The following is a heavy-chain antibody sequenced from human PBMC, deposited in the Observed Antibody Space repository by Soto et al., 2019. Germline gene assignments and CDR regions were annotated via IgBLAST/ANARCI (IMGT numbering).Heavy chain of an antibody. CDR1: RFTFSNFW. Sequence: TGGSLRLSCTVSRFTFSNFWVGWIRQAPGKGLEWVANINRDEAEKYYVDSVKGRFTISRDNAKNSLYLQMNSLRAEDTAMYYCTRLYHYGPDNWGQGTLVTVSS. J-gene: IGHJ4*02. CDR3: TRLYHYGPDN. CDR2: INRDEAEK. D-gene: IGHD3-10*01. V-gene: IGHV3-7*04.